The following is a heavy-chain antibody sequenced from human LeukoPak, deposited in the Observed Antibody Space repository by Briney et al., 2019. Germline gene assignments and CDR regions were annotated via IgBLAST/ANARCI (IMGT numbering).Heavy chain of an antibody. CDR3: ARYSSGWYLSAFDI. Sequence: GGSLRLSCAASGFTFSDYYMSWIRQAPGKGLGWVSYISSSGSTIYYADSVKGRFTISRDNAKNSLYLQMNSLRAEDTAVYYCARYSSGWYLSAFDIWGQGTMVTVSS. V-gene: IGHV3-11*01. J-gene: IGHJ3*02. D-gene: IGHD6-19*01. CDR1: GFTFSDYY. CDR2: ISSSGSTI.